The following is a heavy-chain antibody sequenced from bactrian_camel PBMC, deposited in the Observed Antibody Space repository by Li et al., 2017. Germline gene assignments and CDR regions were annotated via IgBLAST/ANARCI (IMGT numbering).Heavy chain of an antibody. Sequence: QLVESGGGLVQPGGSLRLSCTASGFTFSTSSMYWVRQAPGKGLEWVSMISSSGDFAYGASVKGRFTVSRDNAKNTMSLQMNSLKPEGTAVYYCLREEGWAFWGQGTQVTVS. CDR3: LREEGWAF. D-gene: IGHD5*01. CDR1: GFTFSTSS. J-gene: IGHJ4*01. V-gene: IGHV3S25*01. CDR2: ISSSGDFA.